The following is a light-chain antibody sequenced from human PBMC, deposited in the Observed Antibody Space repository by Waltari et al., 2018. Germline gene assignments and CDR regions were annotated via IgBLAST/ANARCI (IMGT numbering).Light chain of an antibody. CDR2: TAS. CDR1: QSISRF. V-gene: IGKV1-39*01. Sequence: DIQMTQSPSSLSASVGDRVTITFRAGQSISRFLNWYQQKPGEAPKLLIYTASSLQSGVPSRFSGSGSGTDFTLTISSLQPEDFATYYCQHSYRPPYIFGQGTKLEIK. CDR3: QHSYRPPYI. J-gene: IGKJ2*01.